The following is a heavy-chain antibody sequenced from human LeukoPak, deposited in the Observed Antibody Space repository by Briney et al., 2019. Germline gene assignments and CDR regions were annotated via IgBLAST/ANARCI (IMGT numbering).Heavy chain of an antibody. CDR2: IKQDGGEK. CDR3: AREYIYYDSSGCYYPYFDY. Sequence: GGSLRLSCAASGFTFSSYWMNWVRQAPGKGLEWVANIKQDGGEKYYVDSVKGRFTISRDNAKKSLYLQMNSLRAEDTAVYYCAREYIYYDSSGCYYPYFDYWGQGTLVTVPS. CDR1: GFTFSSYW. V-gene: IGHV3-7*01. D-gene: IGHD3-22*01. J-gene: IGHJ4*02.